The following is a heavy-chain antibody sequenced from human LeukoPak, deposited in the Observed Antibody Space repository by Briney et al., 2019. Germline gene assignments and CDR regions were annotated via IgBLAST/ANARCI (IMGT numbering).Heavy chain of an antibody. D-gene: IGHD6-19*01. V-gene: IGHV3-53*01. CDR2: IYSGGST. CDR1: GFTFSSYS. CDR3: AKDGKSSGWPGY. Sequence: PGGSLRLSCAASGFTFSSYSMNWVRQAPGKGLEWVSVIYSGGSTYYADSVKGRFTISRDNSKSTLYIQMNSLRAEDTAVYYCAKDGKSSGWPGYWGQGTLVTVSS. J-gene: IGHJ4*02.